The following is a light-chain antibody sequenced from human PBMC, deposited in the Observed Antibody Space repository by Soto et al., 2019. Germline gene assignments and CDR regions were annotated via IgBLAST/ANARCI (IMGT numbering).Light chain of an antibody. V-gene: IGKV3-15*01. CDR2: GAS. CDR3: QQYNNWWT. J-gene: IGKJ1*01. CDR1: QSVSTS. Sequence: EIVMTQSPATLSVSPGERATLSCRASQSVSTSLAWYQQKPGQAPRLLISGASTRATGVPARFSGSGSETEFTLIIRSLQSEDFAVYYCQQYNNWWTFGQGTKVEIK.